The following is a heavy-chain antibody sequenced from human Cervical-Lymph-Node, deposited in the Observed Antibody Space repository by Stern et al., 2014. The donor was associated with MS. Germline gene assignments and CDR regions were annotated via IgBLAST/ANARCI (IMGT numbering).Heavy chain of an antibody. V-gene: IGHV2-70*01. Sequence: QITLKESGPALVKPTQTLTLTCTFSGFSLTTSAMCVSWIRQPPGKALEWLALIDWDDDKYYNTSLKTRLTISKDTSKTQVLLALTNLDPVDTATYYCARCRCDSRRWYYFDYWGQGTLVTVSS. D-gene: IGHD6-13*01. CDR2: IDWDDDK. J-gene: IGHJ4*02. CDR3: ARCRCDSRRWYYFDY. CDR1: GFSLTTSAMC.